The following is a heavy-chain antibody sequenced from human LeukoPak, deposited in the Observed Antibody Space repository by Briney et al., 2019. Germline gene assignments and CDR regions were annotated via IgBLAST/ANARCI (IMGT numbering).Heavy chain of an antibody. D-gene: IGHD6-13*01. CDR1: GFTFSSYW. Sequence: GGSLRLSCTASGFTFSSYWMTWVRQAPGTGLEWVGNIKHDGSEKYYLDSVKGRFTISRDNAKNSLFLQMDSLRAEDTAVYYCASYHGYSSSWPYWGQGTLVTVSS. V-gene: IGHV3-7*03. CDR2: IKHDGSEK. J-gene: IGHJ4*02. CDR3: ASYHGYSSSWPY.